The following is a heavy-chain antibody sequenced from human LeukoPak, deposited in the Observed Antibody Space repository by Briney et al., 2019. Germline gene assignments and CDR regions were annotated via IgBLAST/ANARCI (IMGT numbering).Heavy chain of an antibody. CDR1: GFTFSNSY. V-gene: IGHV3-53*01. D-gene: IGHD2-2*01. J-gene: IGHJ5*02. CDR2: IYPSGNI. Sequence: GGSLRLSCAASGFTFSNSYMSWVRQAPGKGLEWVSLIYPSGNIYYADSVKGRFTISRDNSKNTLFLQMNSLRAEDTAIYYCAKGGYCSISSCYYGGSAPWGQGTLVTVSS. CDR3: AKGGYCSISSCYYGGSAP.